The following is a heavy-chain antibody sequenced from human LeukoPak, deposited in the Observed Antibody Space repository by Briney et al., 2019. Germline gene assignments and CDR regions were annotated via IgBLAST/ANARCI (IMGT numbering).Heavy chain of an antibody. CDR1: GFTFSSYS. Sequence: GGSLRLSCAASGFTFSSYSMNWVRQAPGRGLEWVSSISSSSSYIYYADSVKGRFTISRDNAKNSLYLQMNSLRAEDTAVYYCARDLDLGYSSSWSTFAFDYWGQGTLVTVSS. D-gene: IGHD6-13*01. CDR3: ARDLDLGYSSSWSTFAFDY. CDR2: ISSSSSYI. J-gene: IGHJ4*02. V-gene: IGHV3-21*01.